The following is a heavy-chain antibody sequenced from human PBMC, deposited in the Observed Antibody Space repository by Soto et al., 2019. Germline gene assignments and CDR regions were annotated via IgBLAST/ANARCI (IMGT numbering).Heavy chain of an antibody. D-gene: IGHD5-12*01. CDR3: ARGLRGVLDY. CDR1: GCNFGNFG. J-gene: IGHJ4*02. V-gene: IGHV3-33*01. CDR2: ISSDETIK. Sequence: GGSLRLSCVASGCNFGNFGMHWVSQAPGKSLEWLPVISSDETIKQDSVRGRFAIGRDNSKNTQYLHLTSLRAEDTSIYYCARGLRGVLDYWGQGTLATVSS.